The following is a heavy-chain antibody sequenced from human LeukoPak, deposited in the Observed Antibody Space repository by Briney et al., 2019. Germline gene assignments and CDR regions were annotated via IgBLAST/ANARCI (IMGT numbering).Heavy chain of an antibody. Sequence: PGGSLRLPCAASGFTFSNYWLSWVRQTPGNGLEWVANIKEDGSDKYYVDSLKVRFTISTDNAKNSLYLDMTSLRDEATDVYSCAKDRKRQDYWGQGTLVTVSS. J-gene: IGHJ4*02. CDR1: GFTFSNYW. V-gene: IGHV3-7*03. CDR2: IKEDGSDK. CDR3: AKDRKRQDY.